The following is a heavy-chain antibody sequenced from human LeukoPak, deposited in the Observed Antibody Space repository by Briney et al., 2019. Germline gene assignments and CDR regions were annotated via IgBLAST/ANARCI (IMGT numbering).Heavy chain of an antibody. CDR2: ISSSSSTI. J-gene: IGHJ6*03. CDR3: ARDTPYYDFWSGYYYYYYMDV. Sequence: GGSLRLSCAASGFTFSRYSMNWVRQAPGKGLEWVSYISSSSSTIYYADSVKGRFTISRDNAKNSLYLQMNSLRAEDTAVYYCARDTPYYDFWSGYYYYYYMDVWGKGTTVTVSS. D-gene: IGHD3-3*01. CDR1: GFTFSRYS. V-gene: IGHV3-48*01.